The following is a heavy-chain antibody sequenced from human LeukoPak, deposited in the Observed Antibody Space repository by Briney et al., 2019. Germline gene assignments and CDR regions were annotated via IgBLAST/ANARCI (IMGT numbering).Heavy chain of an antibody. CDR3: ARSPPRITMVRGVIIRGYNWFDP. CDR2: INHSGST. D-gene: IGHD3-10*01. CDR1: GGSFSGYY. J-gene: IGHJ5*02. Sequence: SETLSLTCAVYGGSFSGYYWSWIRQPPGKGLEWIGEINHSGSTNYNPSLKSRVTISVDTSKNQFSLKLSSVTAADTAVYYCARSPPRITMVRGVIIRGYNWFDPWGQGTLVTVSS. V-gene: IGHV4-34*01.